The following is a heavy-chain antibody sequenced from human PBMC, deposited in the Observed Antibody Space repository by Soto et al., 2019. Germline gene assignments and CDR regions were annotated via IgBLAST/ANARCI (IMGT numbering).Heavy chain of an antibody. Sequence: PRLSCTASGFTFSSYSMNWVRQAPGKGLEWVSSISSSSSYIYYADSVKGRFTISRDNAKNSLYLQMNSLRAEDTAVYYCARDQEKEQPAHFGMDVWGQGTTVTVSS. J-gene: IGHJ6*02. CDR1: GFTFSSYS. V-gene: IGHV3-21*01. D-gene: IGHD6-13*01. CDR3: ARDQEKEQPAHFGMDV. CDR2: ISSSSSYI.